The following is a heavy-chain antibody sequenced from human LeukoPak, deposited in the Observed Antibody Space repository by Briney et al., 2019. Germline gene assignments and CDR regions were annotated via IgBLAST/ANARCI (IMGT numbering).Heavy chain of an antibody. D-gene: IGHD3-9*01. Sequence: GGALRLSFAASGFTFSTYWMHWVRQAPGKGRVWVARIRPEGTTTAYEDSVTGRFTISRNNPKNTLFLQMNSLSAEDTAVYYCARDLDWILFDYWGQGTLVTVSS. J-gene: IGHJ4*02. CDR2: IRPEGTTT. CDR1: GFTFSTYW. CDR3: ARDLDWILFDY. V-gene: IGHV3-74*03.